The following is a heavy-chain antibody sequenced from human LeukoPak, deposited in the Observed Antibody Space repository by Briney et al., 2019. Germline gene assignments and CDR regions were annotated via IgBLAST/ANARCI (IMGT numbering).Heavy chain of an antibody. J-gene: IGHJ2*01. CDR1: GGSISSYY. D-gene: IGHD1-26*01. V-gene: IGHV4-59*08. CDR3: ARHPLGSQDWYFDL. CDR2: IYYSGST. Sequence: SETLSLTCTVSGGSISSYYWSWTRQPPGKGLEWIGYIYYSGSTNYNPSPKSRVTISVDTSKNQFSLKLSSVTAADTAVYYCARHPLGSQDWYFDLWGRGTLVTVSS.